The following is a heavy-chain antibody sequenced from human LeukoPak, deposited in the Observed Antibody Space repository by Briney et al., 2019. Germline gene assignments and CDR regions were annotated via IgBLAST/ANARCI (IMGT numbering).Heavy chain of an antibody. Sequence: PSETLSLTCTVSGGSINIHDWSWIRQPPGKRLEWIGYIYNNGSTNYNPSLKSRVTMSLDTSKNQFSLKLSSVTAADTAVYYFARDRSSSSWYPLDYWGQGTLVTVSS. CDR2: IYNNGST. CDR1: GGSINIHD. CDR3: ARDRSSSSWYPLDY. J-gene: IGHJ4*02. D-gene: IGHD6-13*01. V-gene: IGHV4-59*11.